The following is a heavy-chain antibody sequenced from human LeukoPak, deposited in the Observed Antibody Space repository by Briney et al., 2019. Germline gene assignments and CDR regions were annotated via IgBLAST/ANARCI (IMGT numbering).Heavy chain of an antibody. CDR3: AISFLATRGPLFY. D-gene: IGHD5-24*01. Sequence: PGGSLRLSCAASGFIVSDHYMNWVRQAPGKGLEWGSVMYSGGSIYYADSVKGRFTISRDNSKNTLFLQMDSLRADDTAVYYCAISFLATRGPLFYWGLGPVATASS. CDR2: MYSGGSI. V-gene: IGHV3-53*01. CDR1: GFIVSDHY. J-gene: IGHJ4*02.